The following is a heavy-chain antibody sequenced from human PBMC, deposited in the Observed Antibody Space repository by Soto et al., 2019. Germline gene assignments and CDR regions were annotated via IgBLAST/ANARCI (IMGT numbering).Heavy chain of an antibody. J-gene: IGHJ5*02. CDR3: AREDGVVGSSSAFDP. CDR1: GFTFSTYT. Sequence: EVQVVESGGGLVKPGGSLRLSCVFSGFTFSTYTMNWVRQAPGKGLEWVSSINGRSNYVYYADSVKGRFTISRDNAKNSLYLQMNRLRAEDAAIYYCAREDGVVGSSSAFDPWGLGTLVTVSS. V-gene: IGHV3-21*01. CDR2: INGRSNYV. D-gene: IGHD1-26*01.